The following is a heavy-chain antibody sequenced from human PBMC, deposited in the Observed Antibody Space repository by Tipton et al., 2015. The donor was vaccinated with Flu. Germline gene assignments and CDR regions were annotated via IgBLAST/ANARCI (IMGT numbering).Heavy chain of an antibody. CDR2: INHSGST. D-gene: IGHD2-15*01. V-gene: IGHV4-34*01. CDR3: ARGGYCSGGSCFSEYFQH. J-gene: IGHJ1*01. CDR1: GGSFSGYY. Sequence: TLSLTCAVYGGSFSGYYWSWIRQPPGKGLEWIGEINHSGSTNYNPSLKSRVTISVDTSKNQFSLKLSSVTAADTAVYYCARGGYCSGGSCFSEYFQHWGQGPLVTVSS.